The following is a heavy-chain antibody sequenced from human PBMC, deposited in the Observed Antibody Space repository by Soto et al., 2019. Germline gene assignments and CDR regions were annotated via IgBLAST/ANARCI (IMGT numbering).Heavy chain of an antibody. V-gene: IGHV3-21*01. CDR2: ISSSSSYI. CDR3: ARTWVAAASLDY. Sequence: PGGSLRLSCEASGFTFSSYTMNWVRQAPGKGLEWVSSISSSSSYIYYADSVKGRFTISRDNAKNSLYLQMNSLRAEDTAVYYCARTWVAAASLDYWGQGTLVTAPQ. CDR1: GFTFSSYT. D-gene: IGHD6-13*01. J-gene: IGHJ4*02.